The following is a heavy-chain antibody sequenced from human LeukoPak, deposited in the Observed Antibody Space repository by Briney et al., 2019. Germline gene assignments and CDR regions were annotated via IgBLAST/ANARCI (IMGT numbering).Heavy chain of an antibody. J-gene: IGHJ6*02. D-gene: IGHD6-13*01. CDR1: GGSFSGYY. V-gene: IGHV4-34*01. CDR3: ARSYIAAYYYYGMDV. Sequence: SETLSLTCAVYGGSFSGYYWSRIRQPPGKGLEWIGEINHSGSTNYNPSLKSRVTISVDTSKNQFSLKLSSVTAADTAVYYCARSYIAAYYYYGMDVWGQGTTVTVSS. CDR2: INHSGST.